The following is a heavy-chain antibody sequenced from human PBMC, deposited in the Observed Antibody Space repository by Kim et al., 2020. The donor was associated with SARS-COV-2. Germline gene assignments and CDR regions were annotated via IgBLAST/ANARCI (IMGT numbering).Heavy chain of an antibody. CDR2: MSGSGGTT. V-gene: IGHV3-23*01. CDR1: GFAFSNYA. J-gene: IGHJ4*02. D-gene: IGHD2-21*02. Sequence: GGSLRLSCAASGFAFSNYAMSWVRQAPGKGLEWVSAMSGSGGTTYYADSVKGRFTVSRDNSKNTLYLQMNSLRAEDTAIYYCTNGGVGTNYHYFDYWGQGTLVTVSS. CDR3: TNGGVGTNYHYFDY.